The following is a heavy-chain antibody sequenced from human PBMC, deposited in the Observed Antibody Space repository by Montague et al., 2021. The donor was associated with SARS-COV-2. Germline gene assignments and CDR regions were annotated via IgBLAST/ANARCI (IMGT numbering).Heavy chain of an antibody. CDR3: ARDNYDYVWGSYRYIY. Sequence: SLRLSCAASGFTFSSYAMHWVRQAPGKGLEWVAVISYDGSNKYYADSVKVRLTISRGNSKNTLYLQMNSLRAEDTAVYYCARDNYDYVWGSYRYIYWGQGTLVTVSS. CDR1: GFTFSSYA. V-gene: IGHV3-30*04. CDR2: ISYDGSNK. D-gene: IGHD3-16*02. J-gene: IGHJ4*02.